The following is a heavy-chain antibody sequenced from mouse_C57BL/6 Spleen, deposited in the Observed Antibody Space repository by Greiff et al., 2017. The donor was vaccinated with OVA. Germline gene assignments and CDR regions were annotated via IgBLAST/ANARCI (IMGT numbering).Heavy chain of an antibody. CDR2: INPYNGDT. J-gene: IGHJ2*01. CDR3: ARGDYYGSSDY. V-gene: IGHV1-20*01. CDR1: GYSFTGYF. Sequence: EVQLQESGPELVKPGDSVKISCKASGYSFTGYFMNWVMQSHGKSLEWIGRINPYNGDTFYNQKFKGKATLTVDKSSSTAHMELRSLTSEDSAVYYCARGDYYGSSDYWGQGTTLTVSS. D-gene: IGHD1-1*01.